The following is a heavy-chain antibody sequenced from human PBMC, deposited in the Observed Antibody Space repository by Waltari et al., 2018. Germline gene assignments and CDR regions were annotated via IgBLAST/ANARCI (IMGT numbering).Heavy chain of an antibody. J-gene: IGHJ4*02. CDR3: ARDRGRGLYLDS. CDR2: VHGSGRT. D-gene: IGHD2-15*01. V-gene: IGHV4-4*02. CDR1: GDSVGTSYL. Sequence: QLQLQESGPGLVKPSGTLSLTCAASGDSVGTSYLWNWVRQAPGKGLEWIGQVHGSGRTNYNPSFASRVTVARDTYNNQFSLRLTSATAADTAVYYCARDRGRGLYLDSWGPGTLVTVSP.